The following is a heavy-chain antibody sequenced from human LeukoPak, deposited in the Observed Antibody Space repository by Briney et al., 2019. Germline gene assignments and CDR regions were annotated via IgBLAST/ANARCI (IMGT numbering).Heavy chain of an antibody. Sequence: SEILSLTCTVSGGSISSYYWSWIRQPPGKGLEWIGYIYYSGSTNYNPSLKSRVTISVDTSKNQFSLKLSSVTAADTAVYYCARGGGYCSSTSCYHFDYWGQGTLVTVSS. V-gene: IGHV4-59*01. CDR3: ARGGGYCSSTSCYHFDY. J-gene: IGHJ4*02. CDR1: GGSISSYY. D-gene: IGHD2-2*01. CDR2: IYYSGST.